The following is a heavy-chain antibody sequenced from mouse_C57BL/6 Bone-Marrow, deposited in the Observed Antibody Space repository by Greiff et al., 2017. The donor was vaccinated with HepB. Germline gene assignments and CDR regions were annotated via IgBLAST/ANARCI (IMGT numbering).Heavy chain of an antibody. CDR2: IDPSDSYT. CDR1: GYTFTSYW. Sequence: QVQLQQPGAELVRPGTSVKLSCKASGYTFTSYWMHWVKQRPGQGLEWIGVIDPSDSYTNYNQKFKGKATLTVDTSSSTAYMQLSSLTSEDSAVYYCARQIYYDPPGNYWGQGTTLTVSS. V-gene: IGHV1-59*01. J-gene: IGHJ2*01. CDR3: ARQIYYDPPGNY. D-gene: IGHD2-4*01.